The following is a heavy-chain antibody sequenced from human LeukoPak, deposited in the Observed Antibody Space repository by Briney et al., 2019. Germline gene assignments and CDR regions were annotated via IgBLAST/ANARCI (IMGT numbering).Heavy chain of an antibody. Sequence: SETLSLTCTVSGASVSSGSYYWSWIRQPPGKGLEWIGYIYYSGSTNYNPSLKSRVTISVDTSKNQFSLKLSSVTAADTAVYYCARDTSRDGYTAYNWFDPWGQGTLVTVSS. V-gene: IGHV4-61*01. J-gene: IGHJ5*02. CDR2: IYYSGST. CDR1: GASVSSGSYY. D-gene: IGHD5-24*01. CDR3: ARDTSRDGYTAYNWFDP.